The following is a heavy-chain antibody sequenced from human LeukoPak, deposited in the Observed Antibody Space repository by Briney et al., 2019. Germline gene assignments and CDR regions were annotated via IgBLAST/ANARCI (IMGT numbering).Heavy chain of an antibody. CDR3: AKGSDFDY. CDR2: ITGSSSYI. CDR1: GCTFSTYT. D-gene: IGHD1-26*01. Sequence: GGSLRLSCAASGCTFSTYTMNWVRQAPGKGLEWVSSITGSSSYIYYADSMKGRFTISRDNAQNSLYLQMNSLRADDTAVYYCAKGSDFDYWGQGTLVTVSS. J-gene: IGHJ4*02. V-gene: IGHV3-21*01.